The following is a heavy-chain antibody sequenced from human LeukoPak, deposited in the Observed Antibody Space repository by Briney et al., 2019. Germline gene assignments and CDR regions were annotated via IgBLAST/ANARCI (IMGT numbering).Heavy chain of an antibody. J-gene: IGHJ5*02. CDR1: GGSISSYY. CDR2: IYTSGSI. Sequence: SETLSLTCTVSGGSISSYYWSWIRQPPGKGLEWIGYIYTSGSINYNPSLKSRVTISLDTSKNQFSLKLSSVTAADTAVYYCARHLGRFDPWGQGTLVTVSS. CDR3: ARHLGRFDP. V-gene: IGHV4-4*09.